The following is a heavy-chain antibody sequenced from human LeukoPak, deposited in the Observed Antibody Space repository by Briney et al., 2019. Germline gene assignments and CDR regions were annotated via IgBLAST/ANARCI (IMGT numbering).Heavy chain of an antibody. CDR2: MNPNSGNT. CDR1: GYTFTSYD. Sequence: ASVKVSCKASGYTFTSYDINWVRQATGQGLEWMGWMNPNSGNTGYAQKFQGRVTMTRNTSISTAYMELSSLRSEDTAVYYCARARPRIAAVDYWGQGTLVTVSS. CDR3: ARARPRIAAVDY. J-gene: IGHJ4*02. V-gene: IGHV1-8*01. D-gene: IGHD6-13*01.